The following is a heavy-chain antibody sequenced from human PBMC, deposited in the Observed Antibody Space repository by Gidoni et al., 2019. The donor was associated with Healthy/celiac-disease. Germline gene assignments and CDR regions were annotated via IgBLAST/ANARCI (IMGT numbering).Heavy chain of an antibody. V-gene: IGHV4-34*01. D-gene: IGHD2-15*01. J-gene: IGHJ6*02. Sequence: QVQLQQWGAGLLKPSETLSLTCAVYGGSFSGYYWSWIRQPPGKGLEWIGEINHSGSTNYNPSLKSRVTISVDTSKNQFSLKLSSVTAADTAVYYCARAYCSGGSCYFDYYYGMDVWGQGTTVTVSS. CDR3: ARAYCSGGSCYFDYYYGMDV. CDR1: GGSFSGYY. CDR2: INHSGST.